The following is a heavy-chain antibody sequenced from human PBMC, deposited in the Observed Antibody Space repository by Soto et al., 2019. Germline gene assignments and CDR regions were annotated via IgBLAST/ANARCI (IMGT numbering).Heavy chain of an antibody. D-gene: IGHD3-16*02. J-gene: IGHJ4*02. CDR3: ARGAVRAYLDY. CDR2: IIPIFGTA. CDR1: GGTFSSYA. Sequence: SVKVSCKASGGTFSSYAISWVRQAPGQGLEWMGGIIPIFGTANYAQKFQGRVTITADESTSTAYMELSSLRSEDTAVYYWARGAVRAYLDYWRQGTLVSVSS. V-gene: IGHV1-69*13.